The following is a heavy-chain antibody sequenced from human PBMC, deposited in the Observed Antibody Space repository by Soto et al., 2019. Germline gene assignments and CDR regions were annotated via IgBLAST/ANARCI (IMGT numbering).Heavy chain of an antibody. CDR3: ARQYVSVPTIPMLSYDF. Sequence: GESLKISCKGSGYTFSAYWIAWVRQMPGKGLEWMGLIFPSDSDTRYSPSFQGQVTISVDKSINTADLQWSSLKASDTAIYYCARQYVSVPTIPMLSYDFWGQGTLVTVSS. CDR1: GYTFSAYW. D-gene: IGHD5-12*01. CDR2: IFPSDSDT. V-gene: IGHV5-51*01. J-gene: IGHJ4*02.